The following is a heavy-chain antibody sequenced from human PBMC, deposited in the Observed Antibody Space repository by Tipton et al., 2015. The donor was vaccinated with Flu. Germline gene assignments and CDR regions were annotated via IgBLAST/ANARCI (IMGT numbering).Heavy chain of an antibody. CDR1: GGSFSGYY. V-gene: IGHV4-34*01. CDR2: INHSGST. CDR3: ARGHKNGDGGKDFDY. Sequence: TLSLTCAVYGGSFSGYYWSWIRQPPGKGLEWIGEINHSGSTNYNPSLKSRVTISVDTSKNQFSLKLSSVTAADTAVYYCARGHKNGDGGKDFDYWGQGTLVTVSS. J-gene: IGHJ4*02. D-gene: IGHD4-17*01.